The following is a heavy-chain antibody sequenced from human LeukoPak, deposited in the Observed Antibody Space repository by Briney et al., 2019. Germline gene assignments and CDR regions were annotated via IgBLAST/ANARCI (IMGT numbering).Heavy chain of an antibody. CDR2: IYYSGST. J-gene: IGHJ4*02. CDR1: GGSISSYY. V-gene: IGHV4-59*01. D-gene: IGHD6-13*01. CDR3: ARAYSSSWYYFDY. Sequence: PSETLSLTCTVSGGSISSYYWSWIRQPPGKGLEWIGYIYYSGSTNYNPSLKIRVTISVDTSKNQFSLKLSSVTAADTAVYYCARAYSSSWYYFDYWGQGTLVTVSS.